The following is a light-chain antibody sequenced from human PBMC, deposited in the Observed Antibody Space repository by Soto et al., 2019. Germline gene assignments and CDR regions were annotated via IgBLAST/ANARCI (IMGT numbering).Light chain of an antibody. J-gene: IGLJ3*02. CDR3: SAYTNIGNLV. CDR2: EVS. V-gene: IGLV2-14*01. Sequence: QSALTQPASVSGSPGQSITISCTGTRDDVGGYNYVSWYQQYPGKAPKLMIYEVSYRPSGVSNRFSGSRSGHTASLSISGLQAEDEADYYCSAYTNIGNLVFGGGTKVTVL. CDR1: RDDVGGYNY.